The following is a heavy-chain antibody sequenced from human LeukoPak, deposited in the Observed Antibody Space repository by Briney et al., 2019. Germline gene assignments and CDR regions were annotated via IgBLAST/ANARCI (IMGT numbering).Heavy chain of an antibody. D-gene: IGHD5-18*01. Sequence: GASVTVSCKASGGTFSSYAISWVRQASGQGLEWMGGIIPIFGTANYAQKFQGRVTITADESTSTAYMELSSLRSEDTAVYYCASYSYGYLGDYWGQGTLVTVSS. J-gene: IGHJ4*02. CDR2: IIPIFGTA. V-gene: IGHV1-69*13. CDR1: GGTFSSYA. CDR3: ASYSYGYLGDY.